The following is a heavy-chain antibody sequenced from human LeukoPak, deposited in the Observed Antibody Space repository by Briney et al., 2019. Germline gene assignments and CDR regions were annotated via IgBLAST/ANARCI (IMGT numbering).Heavy chain of an antibody. D-gene: IGHD1-26*01. CDR3: AREGYSGSYYYFDY. CDR1: GFTFSSYA. J-gene: IGHJ4*02. Sequence: GGSLRLSCAASGFTFSSYAMHWVRQAPGKGLEYVSAISSNGGSTYYANSVKGRFTISRDNSKNTLYLQMGSLRAEDMAVYYCAREGYSGSYYYFDYWGQGTLVTVSS. CDR2: ISSNGGST. V-gene: IGHV3-64*01.